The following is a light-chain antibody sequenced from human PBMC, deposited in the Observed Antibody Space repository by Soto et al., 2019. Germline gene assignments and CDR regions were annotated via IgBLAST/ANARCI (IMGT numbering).Light chain of an antibody. CDR2: AAS. J-gene: IGKJ3*01. Sequence: IQLTQSPSSLSASVGDRVTITCRASQGISSYLAWYQQKPGKAPKLLIYAASTLQSGVPSRFSGSASGTDFTLTISSLQTEDFATYYCQQLNSYPLPFGPGTKVDIK. V-gene: IGKV1-9*01. CDR3: QQLNSYPLP. CDR1: QGISSY.